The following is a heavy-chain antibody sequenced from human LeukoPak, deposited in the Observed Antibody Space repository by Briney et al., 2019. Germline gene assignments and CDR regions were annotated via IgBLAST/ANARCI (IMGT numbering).Heavy chain of an antibody. V-gene: IGHV4-59*08. Sequence: SETLSLTCSVSGGSISTYYWSWVRQPPGKGLDWIGYTYYSGSTPYNPSLKSRVHISVDTSKNQFSLKLSSVSAADTAVYYCARRTYFDLWGRGTLVTVSS. J-gene: IGHJ2*01. CDR2: TYYSGST. CDR3: ARRTYFDL. CDR1: GGSISTYY.